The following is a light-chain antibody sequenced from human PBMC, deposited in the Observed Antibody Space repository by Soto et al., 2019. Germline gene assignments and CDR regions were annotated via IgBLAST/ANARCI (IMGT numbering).Light chain of an antibody. Sequence: DIQMTQSPSSLSASLGDRVTITCRASQGIGVYLAWFQQKPGKVPKLLIYAASALQSGVPSRFSGSGSGTDFTLTISSLQPEDSATYYCQKYNSAPLTFGGGTKVEIK. CDR3: QKYNSAPLT. CDR2: AAS. J-gene: IGKJ4*01. CDR1: QGIGVY. V-gene: IGKV1-27*01.